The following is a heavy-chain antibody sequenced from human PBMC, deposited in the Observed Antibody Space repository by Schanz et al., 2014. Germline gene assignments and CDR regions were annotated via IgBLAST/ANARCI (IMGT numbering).Heavy chain of an antibody. D-gene: IGHD5-18*01. CDR2: IIPILGIA. V-gene: IGHV1-69*04. Sequence: QVQLVQSGAEVKKPGSPVTVSCKSSGGTFSSYAISWVRQAPGQGLEWMGRIIPILGIATYAQKFQGRVTITADKSTSTASMELSSLRSEDTAVYYCARGPSQGYSYGHNIGAYYYGMDVWGQGTTVTVSS. J-gene: IGHJ6*02. CDR3: ARGPSQGYSYGHNIGAYYYGMDV. CDR1: GGTFSSYA.